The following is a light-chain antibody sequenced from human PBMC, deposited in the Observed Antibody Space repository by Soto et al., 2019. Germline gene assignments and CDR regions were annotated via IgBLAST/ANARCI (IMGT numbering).Light chain of an antibody. J-gene: IGKJ2*01. Sequence: EIVLTQSPGTLSLSPGERATLSCRASQSVSSSYLAWYQQKPGQAPRLLIYGASSRATGIPDRFSGSGSGTDFTLTISRLEPEDFAVYYCQQYGSSLSMYTFGQGTNVDIK. V-gene: IGKV3-20*01. CDR2: GAS. CDR1: QSVSSSY. CDR3: QQYGSSLSMYT.